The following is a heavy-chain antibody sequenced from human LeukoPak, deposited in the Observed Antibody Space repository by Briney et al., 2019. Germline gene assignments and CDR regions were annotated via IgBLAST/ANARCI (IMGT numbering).Heavy chain of an antibody. CDR2: ISDDNGNT. D-gene: IGHD5-18*01. J-gene: IGHJ6*02. CDR3: ARLDTAEYYYYGMDV. Sequence: GGSVRLSCTASGYTFSSYWISWVRQAPGQGLEWMGCISDDNGNTNYAETLKGRVTMSTDTSTSTAYMELRSLRADDTAVYYCARLDTAEYYYYGMDVWGQGTTVTASS. V-gene: IGHV1-18*01. CDR1: GYTFSSYW.